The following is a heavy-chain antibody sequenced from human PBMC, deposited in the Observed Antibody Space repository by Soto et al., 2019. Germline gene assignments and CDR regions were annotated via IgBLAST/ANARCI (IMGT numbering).Heavy chain of an antibody. CDR3: ARFRSLSTPANNWFDP. CDR1: GYSFTSYW. Sequence: PGESLKISCKGSGYSFTSYWIGWVRQMPGKGLEWMGIIYPGDSDTRYSPSFQGQVTISADKSFSTAYLQWSSLKASDTAMYYCARFRSLSTPANNWFDPWGQGTLVTVSS. J-gene: IGHJ5*02. CDR2: IYPGDSDT. D-gene: IGHD2-15*01. V-gene: IGHV5-51*01.